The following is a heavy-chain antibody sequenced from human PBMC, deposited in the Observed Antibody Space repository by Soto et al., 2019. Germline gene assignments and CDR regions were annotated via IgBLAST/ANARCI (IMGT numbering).Heavy chain of an antibody. D-gene: IGHD4-17*01. CDR1: GFTFSSYS. Sequence: GGSLRLSCAASGFTFSSYSMNWVRQAPGKGLEWVSSISSSSSYIYYADSVKGRFTISRDNAKNSLYLQMNSLRAEDTAVYYCARDLINPHHDYGDYPAYYYYYMDVWGKGTTVTVSS. CDR3: ARDLINPHHDYGDYPAYYYYYMDV. CDR2: ISSSSSYI. J-gene: IGHJ6*03. V-gene: IGHV3-21*01.